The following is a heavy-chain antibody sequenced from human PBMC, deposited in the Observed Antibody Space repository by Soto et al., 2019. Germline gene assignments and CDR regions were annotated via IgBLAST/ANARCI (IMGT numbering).Heavy chain of an antibody. V-gene: IGHV4-39*01. J-gene: IGHJ4*02. D-gene: IGHD6-19*01. Sequence: PSETLSLTCTVSGGSIGSSSYYWGWIRQPPGKGLEWIGSIYDRGSTYSNPSLKSRLTTSLDTSKNQFSLKLTSVTAADTAVYYCARHGYTSGRTHFDYWGQGTLVTVSS. CDR2: IYDRGST. CDR1: GGSIGSSSYY. CDR3: ARHGYTSGRTHFDY.